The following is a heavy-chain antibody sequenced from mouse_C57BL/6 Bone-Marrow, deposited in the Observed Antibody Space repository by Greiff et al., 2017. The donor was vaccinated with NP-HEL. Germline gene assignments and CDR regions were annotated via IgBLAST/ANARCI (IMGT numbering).Heavy chain of an antibody. J-gene: IGHJ4*01. CDR2: ISTYYGDA. V-gene: IGHV1-67*01. Sequence: QVQLQQSGPELVRPGVSVKISCKGSGYTFTDYAMHWVKQSHAKSLEWIGVISTYYGDASYNQKFKDKVTMTVDKSSSTAYMELARLTSEDSAVYYCATFYGSSYVYYAMDYWGQGTSVTVSS. D-gene: IGHD1-1*01. CDR3: ATFYGSSYVYYAMDY. CDR1: GYTFTDYA.